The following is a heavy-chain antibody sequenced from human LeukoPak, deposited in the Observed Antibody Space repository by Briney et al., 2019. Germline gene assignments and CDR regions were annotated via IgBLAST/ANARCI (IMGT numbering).Heavy chain of an antibody. Sequence: ASVKVSCKASGYTFTSYGISWVRQAPGQGLEWMGWIGAYNGNTNYAQKLQGRVTMTTDTSTSTAYMELRSLRSDDTAVYYCARSPRDPPGIAAAGRPFDIWGQGTMVTVSS. CDR2: IGAYNGNT. D-gene: IGHD6-13*01. V-gene: IGHV1-18*01. J-gene: IGHJ3*02. CDR1: GYTFTSYG. CDR3: ARSPRDPPGIAAAGRPFDI.